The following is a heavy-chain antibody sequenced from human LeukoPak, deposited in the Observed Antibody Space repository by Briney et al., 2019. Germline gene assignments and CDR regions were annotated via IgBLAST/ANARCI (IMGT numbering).Heavy chain of an antibody. D-gene: IGHD5/OR15-5a*01. V-gene: IGHV3-11*01. CDR1: GFTFSDYY. CDR2: ISSSGSTI. CDR3: AKDIGLGLHGWFDP. Sequence: PGGSLRLSCAASGFTFSDYYMSWIRQAPGKGLEWVSYISSSGSTIYYADSVKGRFTISRDNAKNSLYLQMNSLRAEDTALYYCAKDIGLGLHGWFDPWGQGTLVTVSS. J-gene: IGHJ5*02.